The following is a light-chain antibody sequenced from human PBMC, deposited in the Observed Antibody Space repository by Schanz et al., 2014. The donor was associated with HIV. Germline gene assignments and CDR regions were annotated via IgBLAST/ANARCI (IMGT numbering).Light chain of an antibody. CDR3: QQSYSTPHT. CDR1: HSVSSNS. CDR2: GAS. J-gene: IGKJ2*01. Sequence: EVVLTQSPGILSLSPGKRATLSCRASHSVSSNSLAWYQQKPGRAPRLLIYGASSGAPGIPDRFSGSGSGTEFTLTISRLEPEDFATYYCQQSYSTPHTFGQGTKLEIK. V-gene: IGKV3-20*01.